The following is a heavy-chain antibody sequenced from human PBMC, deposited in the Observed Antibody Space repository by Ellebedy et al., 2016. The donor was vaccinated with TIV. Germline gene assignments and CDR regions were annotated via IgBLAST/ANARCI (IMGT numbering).Heavy chain of an antibody. CDR3: ARGGYSYPEDLDY. CDR1: GYTFTSYD. CDR2: MNPNSGNT. V-gene: IGHV1-8*01. J-gene: IGHJ4*02. D-gene: IGHD5-18*01. Sequence: ASVKVSCKASGYTFTSYDVNWVRQAAGQGLEWMGWMNPNSGNTDYAQKFQDRVTMTRGTSTNTAFMELYSLTFEDTAVYYCARGGYSYPEDLDYWGQGTLVTVSS.